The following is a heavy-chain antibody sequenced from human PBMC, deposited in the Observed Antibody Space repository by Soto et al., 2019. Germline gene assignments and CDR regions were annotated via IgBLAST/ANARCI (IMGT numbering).Heavy chain of an antibody. D-gene: IGHD5-18*01. V-gene: IGHV3-21*01. CDR3: ARVGHSLGLED. CDR2: ISSGSTYI. Sequence: EVQLVESGGGLVKPGASLRLSCAVSGFAFRSYTMNWVRQAPGKGLEWVSSISSGSTYIDYAESVNGRFTISRDNAKNSLDLQMNSLRAEDTAVYYCARVGHSLGLEDWGQGTLVTVSS. CDR1: GFAFRSYT. J-gene: IGHJ4*02.